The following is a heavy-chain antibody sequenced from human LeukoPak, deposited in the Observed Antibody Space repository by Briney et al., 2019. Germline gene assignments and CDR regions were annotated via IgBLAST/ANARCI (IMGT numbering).Heavy chain of an antibody. CDR3: AGVMTMARGEWYFDL. V-gene: IGHV3-11*01. Sequence: AGGSLRLSCAASGFTFSDYYMSWIRQAPGKGLEWVSYISTSGSTIYYADSVKGRFTISRDNANNSLYLQMNSLRAEDTAVYYCAGVMTMARGEWYFDLWGRGTLVTVSS. J-gene: IGHJ2*01. CDR1: GFTFSDYY. D-gene: IGHD3-10*01. CDR2: ISTSGSTI.